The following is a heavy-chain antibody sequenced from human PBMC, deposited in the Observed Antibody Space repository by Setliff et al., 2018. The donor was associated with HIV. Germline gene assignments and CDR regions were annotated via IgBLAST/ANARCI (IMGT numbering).Heavy chain of an antibody. CDR2: IYSGGST. CDR1: GGSIGGYY. V-gene: IGHV4-4*08. D-gene: IGHD3-10*01. J-gene: IGHJ3*01. CDR3: ARVRSYGSAYDAFDV. Sequence: SETLSLTCTVSGGSIGGYYWSWIRQPPGTGLEWHGCIYSGGSTNYNPSLESRVTISLDTSKNQFSLRLTSVTAADTAVYYCARVRSYGSAYDAFDVWGPGTMVTVSS.